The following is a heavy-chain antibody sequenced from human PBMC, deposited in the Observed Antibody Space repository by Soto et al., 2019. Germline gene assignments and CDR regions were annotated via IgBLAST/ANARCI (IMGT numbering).Heavy chain of an antibody. V-gene: IGHV1-69*13. CDR3: ARDAQGERTGMDV. J-gene: IGHJ6*02. Sequence: SVKVSCKASGGSFSRYATNWVRQAPGQGLEWMGRIIPVSGTAEYAQRFQGRVTITADHTTTTAYMELSSLRSDDTAVYYCARDAQGERTGMDVWSQGTTVTVSS. CDR1: GGSFSRYA. CDR2: IIPVSGTA. D-gene: IGHD1-26*01.